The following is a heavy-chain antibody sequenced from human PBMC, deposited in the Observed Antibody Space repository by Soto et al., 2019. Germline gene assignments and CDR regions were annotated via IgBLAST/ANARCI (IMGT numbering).Heavy chain of an antibody. D-gene: IGHD1-26*01. CDR2: TIPIFGTA. CDR3: ARSVNVGYYYGMDV. Sequence: QVQLVQSGAEVKKPGSSVKVSCKASGGTFSSYAISWVRQAPGQGLEWMGGTIPIFGTANYAQKFQGRVTITADESTSTAYMELSSLRSEDTAVYYCARSVNVGYYYGMDVWGQGTTVTVSS. V-gene: IGHV1-69*12. J-gene: IGHJ6*02. CDR1: GGTFSSYA.